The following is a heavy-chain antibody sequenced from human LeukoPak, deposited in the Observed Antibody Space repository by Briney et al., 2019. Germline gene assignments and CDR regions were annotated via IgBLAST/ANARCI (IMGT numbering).Heavy chain of an antibody. D-gene: IGHD3-16*01. V-gene: IGHV4-59*01. CDR1: DDSISDYY. CDR2: FHNSGTS. CDR3: TRGAGWLIDY. Sequence: SETLSLTCTVSDDSISDYYRGWIRQPLGKGLEWIGYFHNSGTSTYNPSLKSRVTISADTSKNQFSLKLNSLTTADTAVYYCTRGAGWLIDYWGQGILVTVSS. J-gene: IGHJ4*02.